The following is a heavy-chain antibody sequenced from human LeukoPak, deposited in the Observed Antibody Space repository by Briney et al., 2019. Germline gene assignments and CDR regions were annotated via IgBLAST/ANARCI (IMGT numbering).Heavy chain of an antibody. Sequence: GGSLRLSCVASGFAVDTNYMNWVRQAPGKGREWVSVIHSGAGSTNYADSVKGRFTISRDNSKNTLYLQMNSLRAEDTGVYYCVRDGGLSGSYFDYWGQGILVTVSS. CDR1: GFAVDTNY. CDR2: IHSGAGST. V-gene: IGHV3-53*01. CDR3: VRDGGLSGSYFDY. J-gene: IGHJ4*02. D-gene: IGHD1-26*01.